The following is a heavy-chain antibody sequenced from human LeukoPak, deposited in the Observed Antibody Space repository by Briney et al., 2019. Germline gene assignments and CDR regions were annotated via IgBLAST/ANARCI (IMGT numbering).Heavy chain of an antibody. D-gene: IGHD3-9*01. Sequence: SQTLSLTCTVSGGSISSGDYYWSWIRQPPGKGLEWIGYIYYSGSTYYNPSLKSRVTTSVDTSKNQFSLKLSSVTAADTAVYYCAGAGGMLRYFGWLYPWGQGTLVTVSS. J-gene: IGHJ5*02. V-gene: IGHV4-30-4*01. CDR2: IYYSGST. CDR3: AGAGGMLRYFGWLYP. CDR1: GGSISSGDYY.